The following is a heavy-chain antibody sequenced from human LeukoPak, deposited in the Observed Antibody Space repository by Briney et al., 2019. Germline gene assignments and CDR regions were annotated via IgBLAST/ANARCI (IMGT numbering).Heavy chain of an antibody. CDR3: AREGEDCSGGSCYYNWFDP. CDR1: GYTFTGYY. V-gene: IGHV1-2*02. D-gene: IGHD2-15*01. J-gene: IGHJ5*02. Sequence: ASVKVSCKASGYTFTGYYMHWVRQAPGQGLEWMGWINPNSGGTNYAQKFQGRVTMTRDTSISTAYMELSRLRSDDTAVYYCAREGEDCSGGSCYYNWFDPWGQGTLVTVSS. CDR2: INPNSGGT.